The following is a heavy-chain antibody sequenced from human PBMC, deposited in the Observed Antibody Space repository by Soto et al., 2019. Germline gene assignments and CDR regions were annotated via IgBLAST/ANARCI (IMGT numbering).Heavy chain of an antibody. CDR2: MNPGSGDT. CDR3: ARMESFGSLNWFDP. Sequence: ASVKVSCKAPGYTFTNNDVSWVRQATGQGLEWMGWMNPGSGDTGYAQKFQGRVTMTRDISIAIAYMELNSLTSEDTAIYYCARMESFGSLNWFDPWGQGTLVTVSS. J-gene: IGHJ5*02. CDR1: GYTFTNND. V-gene: IGHV1-8*02. D-gene: IGHD5-18*01.